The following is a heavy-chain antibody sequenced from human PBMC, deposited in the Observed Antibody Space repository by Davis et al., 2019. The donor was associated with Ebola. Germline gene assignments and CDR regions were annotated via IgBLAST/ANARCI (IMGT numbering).Heavy chain of an antibody. D-gene: IGHD6-13*01. CDR3: ARRLGAAAGT. Sequence: GESLKISCAASGFTFSSYAMHWVRQAPGKGLEWVSAISGSGGSTYYADSAKGRFTISRDNSKNTLYLQMNSLRAEDTAVYYCARRLGAAAGTWGQGTLVTVSS. V-gene: IGHV3-23*01. CDR2: ISGSGGST. J-gene: IGHJ5*02. CDR1: GFTFSSYA.